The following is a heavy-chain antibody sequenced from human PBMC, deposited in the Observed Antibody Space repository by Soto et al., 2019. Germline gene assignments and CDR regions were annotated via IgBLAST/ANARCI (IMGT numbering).Heavy chain of an antibody. CDR3: ARQFCTTTDCSMYFVN. J-gene: IGHJ1*01. Sequence: GESLKISCETSGYDFTRNWIGWVRQRPGKGLEWVGLVYPRGSDTRYSPSFRGHVSMSADESVRTAYLQWTSLEASDTAIYYCARQFCTTTDCSMYFVNWGQGTPVTVSS. CDR2: VYPRGSDT. D-gene: IGHD2-8*01. CDR1: GYDFTRNW. V-gene: IGHV5-51*01.